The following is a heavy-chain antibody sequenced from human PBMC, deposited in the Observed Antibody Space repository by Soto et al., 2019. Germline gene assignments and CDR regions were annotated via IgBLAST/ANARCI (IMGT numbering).Heavy chain of an antibody. CDR1: GFTFNSYA. J-gene: IGHJ4*02. V-gene: IGHV3-23*01. Sequence: LRLSCAASGFTFNSYAMSWVRQAPGKGLEWVSTISGSGVSTYYADSVKGRFTFSRDNSKNTLYLQMNSLRAEDTAVYYCAKRGRGAVAFDYWGQGTLVTVSS. CDR2: ISGSGVST. D-gene: IGHD6-19*01. CDR3: AKRGRGAVAFDY.